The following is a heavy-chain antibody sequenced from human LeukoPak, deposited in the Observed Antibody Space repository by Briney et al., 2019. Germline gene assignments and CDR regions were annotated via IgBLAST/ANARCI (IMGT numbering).Heavy chain of an antibody. CDR3: ASGLLGRVIPPDFDY. Sequence: PSETLSLTXAVYGGSFSGYYWSWICQPPGKGLEWIGEINHSGSTNYNPSLKSRVTISVDTSKNQFSLKLSSVTAADTAVYYCASGLLGRVIPPDFDYWGQGTLVTVSS. D-gene: IGHD3-16*02. CDR1: GGSFSGYY. J-gene: IGHJ4*02. CDR2: INHSGST. V-gene: IGHV4-34*01.